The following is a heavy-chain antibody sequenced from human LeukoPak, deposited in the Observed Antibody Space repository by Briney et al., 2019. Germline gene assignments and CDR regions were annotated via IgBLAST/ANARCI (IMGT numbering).Heavy chain of an antibody. CDR2: ISGSGGST. J-gene: IGHJ5*02. V-gene: IGHV3-23*01. CDR1: GFTFSSYA. CDR3: AREVPYYYDSSGLNWFDP. Sequence: GGSLRLSCAASGFTFSSYAMSWVRQAPGKGLEWVSAISGSGGSTYYADSVKGRFTISRDNSKNTLYLQMNSLRADDTAVYYCAREVPYYYDSSGLNWFDPWGQGTLVTVSS. D-gene: IGHD3-22*01.